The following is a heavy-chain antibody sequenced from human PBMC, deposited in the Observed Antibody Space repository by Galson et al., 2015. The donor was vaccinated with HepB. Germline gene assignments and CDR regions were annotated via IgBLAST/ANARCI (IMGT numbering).Heavy chain of an antibody. CDR3: ARYFEGATIIDY. CDR1: GFSLSTSGVG. D-gene: IGHD5-12*01. Sequence: PALVKPTQTLTLICTFSGFSLSTSGVGVGWIRQPPGKALEWLALIYWDDDKRYSPSLKSRLTITKDTSKNQVVLTMTNMDPVDTATYYCARYFEGATIIDYWGQGTLVTVSS. J-gene: IGHJ4*02. V-gene: IGHV2-5*02. CDR2: IYWDDDK.